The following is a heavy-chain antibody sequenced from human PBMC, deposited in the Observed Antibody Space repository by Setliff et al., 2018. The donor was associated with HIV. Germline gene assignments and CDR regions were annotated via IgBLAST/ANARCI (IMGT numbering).Heavy chain of an antibody. CDR1: GYTLSTYA. J-gene: IGHJ5*01. CDR2: INAGSGNT. V-gene: IGHV1-3*01. D-gene: IGHD2-15*01. Sequence: GASVKVSCKASGYTLSTYALYWVRQAPGQRLEWLGWINAGSGNTRYSQKFQDRLTITRDTSARTVYMELSSLKSEDTAVYYCARVRCSGANCFNWFDFWGQGTPVTVSS. CDR3: ARVRCSGANCFNWFDF.